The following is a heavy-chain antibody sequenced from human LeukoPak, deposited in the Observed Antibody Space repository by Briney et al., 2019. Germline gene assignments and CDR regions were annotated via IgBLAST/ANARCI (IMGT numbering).Heavy chain of an antibody. CDR3: ARSGTALYYYYYYMDV. CDR2: INHSGST. J-gene: IGHJ6*03. V-gene: IGHV4-34*01. D-gene: IGHD2-8*02. CDR1: GGSFSGYY. Sequence: KPSETLSLTCAVYGGSFSGYYWSWIRQPPGKGLEWIGEINHSGSTNYNPSLKSRVTISVDTSKNQFSLKLSSVTAADTAVYYCARSGTALYYYYYYMDVWGKGTTVTISS.